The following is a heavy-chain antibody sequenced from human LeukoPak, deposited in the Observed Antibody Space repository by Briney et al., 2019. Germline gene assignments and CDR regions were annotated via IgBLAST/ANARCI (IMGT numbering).Heavy chain of an antibody. J-gene: IGHJ6*02. CDR3: ARDGTYCSGGSCRLDYYYYGMDV. D-gene: IGHD2-15*01. CDR1: GGSISSYY. CDR2: NYYSGST. V-gene: IGHV4-59*01. Sequence: SETLSLTCTVSGGSISSYYWSWIRQPPGKGLEWIGYNYYSGSTNYNPSLKSRVTISVDTSKNQFSLKLSSVTAADTAVYYCARDGTYCSGGSCRLDYYYYGMDVWGQGTTVTVSS.